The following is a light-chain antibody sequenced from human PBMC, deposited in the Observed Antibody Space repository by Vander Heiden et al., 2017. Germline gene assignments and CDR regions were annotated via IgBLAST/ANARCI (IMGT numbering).Light chain of an antibody. Sequence: QPVLTQSSSASASLGSSVKLTCTLSSGHSDYTIAWHQQQPGKAPRFLMKVEGSGSYNKGSGIPYHFSGSSSGADRYLTISNLQSEDEADYYCETWDINTRVFGGGTKLTVL. CDR2: VEGSGSY. CDR3: ETWDINTRV. V-gene: IGLV4-60*03. J-gene: IGLJ3*02. CDR1: SGHSDYT.